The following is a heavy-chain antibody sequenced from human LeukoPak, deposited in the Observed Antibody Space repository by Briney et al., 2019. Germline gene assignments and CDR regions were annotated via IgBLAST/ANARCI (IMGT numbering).Heavy chain of an antibody. J-gene: IGHJ4*02. D-gene: IGHD3-22*01. V-gene: IGHV1-69*06. CDR1: VGTFSSYA. Sequence: SVTVSCMPSVGTFSSYAISWVRQAPGQGLEWMGRIIPIFGTANYAQRFQGRVTITADKSTSTAYMELSSLRSEDTAVYYCARAGYYDSSSELRVDYWGQGTLVTVSS. CDR3: ARAGYYDSSSELRVDY. CDR2: IIPIFGTA.